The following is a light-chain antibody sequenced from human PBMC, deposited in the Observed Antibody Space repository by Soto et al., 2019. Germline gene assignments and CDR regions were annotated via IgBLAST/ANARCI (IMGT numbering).Light chain of an antibody. Sequence: EIAITQSPATLSVSPGQRVTLSCRASQSVSNKLAWYQQKPGQAPRLLIHGASTRATGIPARFSGSGSGTDFTLTISSLQPEDFATYYCQQSYSTPQTFGQGTKVDIK. V-gene: IGKV3D-15*01. J-gene: IGKJ1*01. CDR1: QSVSNK. CDR3: QQSYSTPQT. CDR2: GAS.